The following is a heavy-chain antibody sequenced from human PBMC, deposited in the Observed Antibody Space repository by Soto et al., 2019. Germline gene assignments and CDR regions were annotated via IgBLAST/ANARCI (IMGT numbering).Heavy chain of an antibody. CDR1: GFNVRVNY. J-gene: IGHJ6*03. CDR2: TYTSGDT. D-gene: IGHD2-2*01. Sequence: EVQVVESGGGLVQPGGSLRLSCAASGFNVRVNYLTWVRQAPGKGLEWVSVTYTSGDTDYANSVKGRFTTSRDNSQNILYLELSSLRAEDTAEYYCARASFSHDYDHYFMDVWGKGTTVTVSS. CDR3: ARASFSHDYDHYFMDV. V-gene: IGHV3-66*01.